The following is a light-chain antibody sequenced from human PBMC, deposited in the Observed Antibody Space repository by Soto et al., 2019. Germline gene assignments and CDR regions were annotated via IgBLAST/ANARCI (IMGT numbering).Light chain of an antibody. Sequence: QSVLTQPPSASGTPGQIVAISCSGSSSNIGSNTVTWYQQLPGTAPKLLTDSTSQCSSGVPGRFSGSKAGASASLSISGLQSEDEADYYCAAWDDRLDVYVFGTGTKLTVL. J-gene: IGLJ1*01. CDR3: AAWDDRLDVYV. CDR1: SSNIGSNT. V-gene: IGLV1-44*01. CDR2: STS.